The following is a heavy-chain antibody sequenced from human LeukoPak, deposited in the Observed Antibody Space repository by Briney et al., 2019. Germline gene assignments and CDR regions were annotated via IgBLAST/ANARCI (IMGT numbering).Heavy chain of an antibody. V-gene: IGHV4-59*12. D-gene: IGHD3-22*01. CDR2: IYYSGST. J-gene: IGHJ4*02. CDR1: GGSISSYY. CDR3: ARDSRDSSGSEIC. Sequence: SETLSLTCTVSGGSISSYYWSWIRQPPGKGLEWIGYIYYSGSTNYNPSLKSRVTISVDTSKNQFSLKLSSVTAADTAVYYCARDSRDSSGSEICWGQGTLVTVSS.